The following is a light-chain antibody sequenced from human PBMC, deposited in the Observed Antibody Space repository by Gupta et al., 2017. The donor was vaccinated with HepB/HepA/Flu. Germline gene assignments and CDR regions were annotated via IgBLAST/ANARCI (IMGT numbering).Light chain of an antibody. J-gene: IGKJ4*01. CDR2: GAS. CDR1: QRISSN. V-gene: IGKV3-15*01. CDR3: QQYNNWLT. Sequence: EIVMTQSPDTLSVSPGERATLACSASQRISSNLDWYQKKPGQAPRLLMYGASTRATGIPARFSGSGSGTEFTLTSSRQQSEDFAVYYWQQYNNWLTFGGGTKVEIK.